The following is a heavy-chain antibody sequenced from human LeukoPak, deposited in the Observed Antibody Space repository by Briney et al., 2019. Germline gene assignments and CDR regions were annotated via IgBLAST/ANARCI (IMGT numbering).Heavy chain of an antibody. J-gene: IGHJ4*02. CDR2: VYYGRSP. CDR1: GGSFSGYY. Sequence: SETLSLTCAVYGGSFSGYYWAWIRQPPGKGLEWIGSVYYGRSPYYNPSLESRATISVDTSKNHFSLKMSSVTAADTAVYYCARSSGTGTFSYWGQGTLVTVSS. CDR3: ARSSGTGTFSY. V-gene: IGHV4-39*02. D-gene: IGHD6-25*01.